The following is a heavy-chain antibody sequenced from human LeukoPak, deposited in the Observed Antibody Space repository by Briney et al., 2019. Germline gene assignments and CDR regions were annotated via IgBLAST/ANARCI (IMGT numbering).Heavy chain of an antibody. Sequence: GGSLRLSCAASGFTVSSNYMSWVRQAPGKGLEWVSVIYGGGSTYYADSVKGRFTISRDTSKNTLNLQMNSLRAEDTAVYYCASWPGGWYGEDSWGQGTLVTVSS. CDR1: GFTVSSNY. V-gene: IGHV3-53*01. CDR2: IYGGGST. D-gene: IGHD6-19*01. J-gene: IGHJ4*02. CDR3: ASWPGGWYGEDS.